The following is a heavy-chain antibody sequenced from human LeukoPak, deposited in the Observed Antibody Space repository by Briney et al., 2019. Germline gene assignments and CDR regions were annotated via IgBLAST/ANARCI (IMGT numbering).Heavy chain of an antibody. CDR2: IYRNGST. V-gene: IGHV4-38-2*02. Sequence: SETLSLTCTVSGYSISSGYYWGWIRQPPGKGLEWIGNIYRNGSTDYNPSLKSRVTISVDTSKNQFSLKLSSVTAADTAVYYCATDFWSGTNIIDYWGQGTLVTVSS. D-gene: IGHD3-3*01. CDR3: ATDFWSGTNIIDY. J-gene: IGHJ4*02. CDR1: GYSISSGYY.